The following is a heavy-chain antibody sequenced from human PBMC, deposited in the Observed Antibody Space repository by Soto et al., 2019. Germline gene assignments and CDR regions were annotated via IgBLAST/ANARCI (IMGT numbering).Heavy chain of an antibody. J-gene: IGHJ6*02. CDR2: IYHSGST. Sequence: SETLSLTCAVSGGSISSSNWWSWVRQPPGKGLEWIGEIYHSGSTNYNPSLKSRVTISVDKSKNQFSLKLSSVTAADTAVYYCARLIAAAVLSRYYYGMDVWGQGTTVTVS. CDR3: ARLIAAAVLSRYYYGMDV. CDR1: GGSISSSNW. D-gene: IGHD6-13*01. V-gene: IGHV4-4*02.